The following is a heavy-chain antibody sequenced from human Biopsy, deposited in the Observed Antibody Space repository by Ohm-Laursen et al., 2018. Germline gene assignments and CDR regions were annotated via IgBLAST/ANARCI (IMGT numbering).Heavy chain of an antibody. Sequence: SDTLSLTCTVSGASITSYYWSRIRQPAGKGLEWIGHTYKGGNTNHNPSLKSRVSMSVDTSKNQLSLTLRSVTAADTAVYYCARDLPSSYYYAMDVWGQGTTVTVSS. V-gene: IGHV4-4*07. J-gene: IGHJ6*02. CDR3: ARDLPSSYYYAMDV. CDR1: GASITSYY. CDR2: TYKGGNT.